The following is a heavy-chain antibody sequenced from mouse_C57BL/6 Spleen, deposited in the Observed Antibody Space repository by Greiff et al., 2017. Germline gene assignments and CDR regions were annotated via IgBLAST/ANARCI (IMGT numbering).Heavy chain of an antibody. CDR1: GYTFTSYW. CDR2: IHPDSGST. CDR3: AIDAFYGYDVMDY. D-gene: IGHD2-9*01. V-gene: IGHV1-64*01. Sequence: VQLQQPGAELVKPGASVKLSCKASGYTFTSYWMHWVKQRPGQGLEWIGMIHPDSGSTNYNEKFKGKATLTVDKSSSTAYMPLSSLTSEGSAVYYCAIDAFYGYDVMDYWGQGTAVTVSS. J-gene: IGHJ4*01.